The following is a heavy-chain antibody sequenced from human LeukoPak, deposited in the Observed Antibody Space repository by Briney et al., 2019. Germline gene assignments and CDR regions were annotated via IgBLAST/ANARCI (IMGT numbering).Heavy chain of an antibody. CDR1: GGSISSSSYY. J-gene: IGHJ5*02. Sequence: SETLSLTCTVSGGSISSSSYYWGWIRQPPGKGLEWIGSIYYSGSTYYNPSLKSRVTISVDKSKNQFSLKLSSVTAADTAVYYCARGGPRKFHWFDPWGQGTLVTVSS. D-gene: IGHD2-21*01. CDR3: ARGGPRKFHWFDP. V-gene: IGHV4-39*07. CDR2: IYYSGST.